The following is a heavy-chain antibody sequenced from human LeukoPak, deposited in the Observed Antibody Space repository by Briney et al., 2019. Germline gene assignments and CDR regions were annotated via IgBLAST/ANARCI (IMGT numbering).Heavy chain of an antibody. CDR1: RFTFSSYS. J-gene: IGHJ5*02. CDR3: ARGLEWLTRRHTWFDP. V-gene: IGHV3-21*04. Sequence: GGSLRLSCAASRFTFSSYSMNWVRQAPGKGLEWVSSISSSGSYIYYADSVKGRFTISRDNAKNSLYLQMNSLRAEDTAVYYCARGLEWLTRRHTWFDPWGQGTLVTVSS. D-gene: IGHD3-3*01. CDR2: ISSSGSYI.